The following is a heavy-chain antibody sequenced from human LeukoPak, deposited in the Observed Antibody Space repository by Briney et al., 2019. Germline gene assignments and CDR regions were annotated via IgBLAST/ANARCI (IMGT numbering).Heavy chain of an antibody. D-gene: IGHD2-2*01. CDR1: GYTLTELS. Sequence: ASVKVSCKVSGYTLTELSMHWVRQAPGKGLEWMGGFDPEDGETIYAQRFQGRVTMTEDTSTDTAYMELSSLRSEDTAVYYCAACTSCYQPNFDIWGQGTMVTVSS. J-gene: IGHJ3*02. V-gene: IGHV1-24*01. CDR3: AACTSCYQPNFDI. CDR2: FDPEDGET.